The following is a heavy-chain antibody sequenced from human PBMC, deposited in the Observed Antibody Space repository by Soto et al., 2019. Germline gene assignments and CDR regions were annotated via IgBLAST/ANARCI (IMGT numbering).Heavy chain of an antibody. V-gene: IGHV1-2*04. J-gene: IGHJ6*04. CDR3: ARDRGSGFWSGYYYYYYGLDV. CDR1: GYTFTGYY. D-gene: IGHD3-3*01. Sequence: ASVKVSCKASGYTFTGYYMHWVRHAPGQGLEWMGWINPNSGGTNYAQKFQGWVTMTRDTSISTAYMELSGLGSDDTAVYYWARDRGSGFWSGYYYYYYGLDVRGAGTPVTVPS. CDR2: INPNSGGT.